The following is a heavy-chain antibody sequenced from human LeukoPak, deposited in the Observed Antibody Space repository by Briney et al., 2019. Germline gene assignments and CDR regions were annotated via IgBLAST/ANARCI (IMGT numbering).Heavy chain of an antibody. J-gene: IGHJ6*03. D-gene: IGHD5-12*01. V-gene: IGHV3-21*01. CDR2: INSYSSYI. CDR3: ARDEVDIVATMLAREGDDYYYMDV. Sequence: PGGSLRLSCAASKFTFSSYSMNWVRQAPGKGLEWVSSINSYSSYIYYADSVKGRFTISRDNAKNSLYLQMNSLRAEDTAVYYCARDEVDIVATMLAREGDDYYYMDVWGKGTTVTVSS. CDR1: KFTFSSYS.